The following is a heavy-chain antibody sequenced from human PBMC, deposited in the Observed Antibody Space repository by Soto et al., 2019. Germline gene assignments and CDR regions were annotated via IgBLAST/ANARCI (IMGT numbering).Heavy chain of an antibody. CDR1: GGSFSGYY. V-gene: IGHV4-34*01. CDR2: INHSGST. Sequence: SQTLSLTCAVYGGSFSGYYWSWIRQPPGKGLEWIGEINHSGSTNYNPSLKSRVTISVDTSKNQFSLKLSSVTAADTAVYYCRYCSSTSCYVDYWGQGTLVTVSS. D-gene: IGHD2-2*01. CDR3: RYCSSTSCYVDY. J-gene: IGHJ4*02.